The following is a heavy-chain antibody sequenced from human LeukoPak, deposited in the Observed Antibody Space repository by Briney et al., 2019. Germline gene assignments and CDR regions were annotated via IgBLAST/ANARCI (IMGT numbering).Heavy chain of an antibody. D-gene: IGHD3-16*01. V-gene: IGHV3-7*03. CDR3: ARGGGLDV. CDR2: INHNGNVN. Sequence: GGSLRLSCAASGFTFSSYWMNWARQAPGKGLEWVASINHNGNVNYYVDSVKGRFATSRDNAKNSLYLQMSNLRAEDTAVYFCARGGGLDVWGQGTTVTVSS. CDR1: GFTFSSYW. J-gene: IGHJ6*02.